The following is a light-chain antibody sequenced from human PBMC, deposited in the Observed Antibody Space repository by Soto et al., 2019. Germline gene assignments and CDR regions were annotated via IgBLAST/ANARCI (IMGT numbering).Light chain of an antibody. V-gene: IGKV1-39*01. CDR2: SAF. CDR3: QQGSTTPIT. J-gene: IGKJ5*01. Sequence: DIQRTQSPSSLSASIGDRVTITCRSRQNIGSFLNGYQQKPGEAPGLLVYSAFRIQSGVPSRFNASGSGADFTRSISRLQPEDFSTYYCQQGSTTPITLGLGTRLEI. CDR1: QNIGSF.